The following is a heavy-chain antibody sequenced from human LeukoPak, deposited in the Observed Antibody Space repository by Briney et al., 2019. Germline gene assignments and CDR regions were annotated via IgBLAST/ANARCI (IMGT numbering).Heavy chain of an antibody. CDR2: IYPGDSDT. V-gene: IGHV5-51*01. J-gene: IGHJ4*02. D-gene: IGHD3-9*01. CDR3: ARTPRDDILTGYYYGVDY. CDR1: GYSFTSYW. Sequence: GESPKISCKGSGYSFTSYWIGWVRQMPGKGLEWMGIIYPGDSDTRYSPSFQGQVTISADKSISTAYLQWSSLKASDTAMYYCARTPRDDILTGYYYGVDYWGQGTLVTVSS.